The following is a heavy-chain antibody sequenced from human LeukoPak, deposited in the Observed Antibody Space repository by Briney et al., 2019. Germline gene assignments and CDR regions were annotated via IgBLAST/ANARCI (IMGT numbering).Heavy chain of an antibody. CDR2: IYNSGST. D-gene: IGHD1-14*01. CDR1: GGSISTYY. Sequence: SETLSLTCTVSGGSISTYYWSWIRQPPGKGLEWIGYIYNSGSTNSNPSLKSRVTISVDTSKNQVSLKLSSVTAPDTALYYCARHTELGGDFDYWGQGTLVTVSS. V-gene: IGHV4-59*08. CDR3: ARHTELGGDFDY. J-gene: IGHJ4*02.